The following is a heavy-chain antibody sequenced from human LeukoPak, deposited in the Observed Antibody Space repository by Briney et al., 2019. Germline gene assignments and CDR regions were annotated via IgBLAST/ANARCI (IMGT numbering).Heavy chain of an antibody. CDR1: RDTFSSYG. CDR3: AREGGDSTGVFDY. Sequence: SVKASCKASRDTFSSYGISWVRQAPGQGLEWMGRIIPILGIVNYAQDFQGRVTITADKSTSTAYMEVSSLRSDDTAVYYCAREGGDSTGVFDYWGQGTLVTVSS. V-gene: IGHV1-69*04. J-gene: IGHJ4*02. D-gene: IGHD2-21*02. CDR2: IIPILGIV.